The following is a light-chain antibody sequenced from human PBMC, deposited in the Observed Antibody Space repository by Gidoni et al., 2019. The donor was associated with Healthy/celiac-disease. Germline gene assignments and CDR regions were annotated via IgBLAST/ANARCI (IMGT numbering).Light chain of an antibody. CDR2: GAS. V-gene: IGKV3-20*01. J-gene: IGKJ4*01. Sequence: EIVLTQSPGTLSLSPGERATLPSRASQSVSSSYLAWYQQKPGQAPRLLIYGASSRATGIPDRFSGSGSGTDFTLTISRLEPEDFAVYYCQQYGSSLLTFGGGTKVEIK. CDR3: QQYGSSLLT. CDR1: QSVSSSY.